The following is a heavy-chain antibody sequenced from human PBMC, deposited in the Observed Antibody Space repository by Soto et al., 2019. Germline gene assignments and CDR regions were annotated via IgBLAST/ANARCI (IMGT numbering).Heavy chain of an antibody. Sequence: QITLKESGPTLVKPTQTLTLTCTFSGFSLNTGGLGVGWIRQPPGKALEWLALIYWYGDKRYSPSLKSRLTITKDTYNNQVVLTMTNMDTVYTATYYCAHSRCGGDYRRSYSSHYYYGMAVWGQGTTVTVSS. CDR3: AHSRCGGDYRRSYSSHYYYGMAV. V-gene: IGHV2-5*01. J-gene: IGHJ6*02. CDR1: GFSLNTGGLG. D-gene: IGHD2-21*02. CDR2: IYWYGDK.